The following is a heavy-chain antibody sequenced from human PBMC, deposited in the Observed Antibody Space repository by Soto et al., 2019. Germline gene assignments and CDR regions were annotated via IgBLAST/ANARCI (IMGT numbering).Heavy chain of an antibody. CDR1: GRTFSINADF. D-gene: IGHD2-21*01. V-gene: IGHV4-39*01. J-gene: IGHJ4*02. CDR2: IDNGGNT. CDR3: VKRSLLVAPT. Sequence: PSETLSLTCTVSGRTFSINADFWYLAWIRQPPGKGLEWIGSIDNGGNTYYNPPLKSRVIISADTSKNQFSLSLSSVTAADTAVYYSVKRSLLVAPTWGQGILVTVSS.